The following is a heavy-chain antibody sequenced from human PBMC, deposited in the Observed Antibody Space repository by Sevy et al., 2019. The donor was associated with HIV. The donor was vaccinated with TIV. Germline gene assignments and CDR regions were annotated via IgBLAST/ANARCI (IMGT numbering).Heavy chain of an antibody. J-gene: IGHJ4*02. CDR2: IVVGSGNT. CDR1: GFTITSSA. CDR3: AAEPTGYSSGWYDY. V-gene: IGHV1-58*01. Sequence: ASVKVSCKASGFTITSSAVQWVRQARGQRLEWIGWIVVGSGNTNYAQKFQERVTITRDMSTSTAYMELSSLRSEDTAVYYCAAEPTGYSSGWYDYWGQGTLVTVSS. D-gene: IGHD6-19*01.